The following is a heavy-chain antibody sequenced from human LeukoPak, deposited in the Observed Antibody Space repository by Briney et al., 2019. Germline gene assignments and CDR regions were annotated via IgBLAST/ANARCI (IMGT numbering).Heavy chain of an antibody. CDR1: GFTFSGSV. D-gene: IGHD2-21*02. J-gene: IGHJ4*02. V-gene: IGHV3-73*01. CDR3: TRLWGDCGGDCYSHDY. Sequence: PGGSLRLSCVASGFTFSGSVMHWVRPPSGKGLEWVGRIRSKADSYATAYAASVKGRFTISRDDSKNTAYLQMNSLRTEDTAVYYCTRLWGDCGGDCYSHDYWGQGALVTVSS. CDR2: IRSKADSYAT.